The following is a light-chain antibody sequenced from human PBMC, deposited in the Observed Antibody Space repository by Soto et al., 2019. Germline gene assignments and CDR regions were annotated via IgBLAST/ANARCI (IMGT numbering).Light chain of an antibody. CDR1: QSISTY. CDR3: QKSYSSPRT. Sequence: DIQMTQSPSSLYASIGDRVTITCRASQSISTYLSWYQKKAGKAPKLLISAASTLRDGVPPRFSGSGSGTEFTLTISSLQPVDFAVYYCQKSYSSPRTFGQGTKVEIK. V-gene: IGKV1-39*01. J-gene: IGKJ1*01. CDR2: AAS.